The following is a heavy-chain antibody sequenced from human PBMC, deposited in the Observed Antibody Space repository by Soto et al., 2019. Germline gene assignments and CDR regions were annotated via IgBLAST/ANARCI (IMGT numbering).Heavy chain of an antibody. J-gene: IGHJ4*02. D-gene: IGHD3-10*01. Sequence: ASVKVSCKASGYTFTGYCMHWVRQAPGQGLEWMGWINPNSGGTNYAQKFQGRVTMTRDTSISTAYMELSRLRSDDTAVYYCARGRSRGAVSPFDYWGQGTLVTVSS. CDR1: GYTFTGYC. CDR3: ARGRSRGAVSPFDY. V-gene: IGHV1-2*02. CDR2: INPNSGGT.